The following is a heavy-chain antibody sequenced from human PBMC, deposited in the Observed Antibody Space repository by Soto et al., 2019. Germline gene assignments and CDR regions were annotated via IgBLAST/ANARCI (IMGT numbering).Heavy chain of an antibody. V-gene: IGHV4-39*01. CDR3: ARPGDWNDGYSGMDV. CDR1: GGSISSSSYY. J-gene: IGHJ6*02. CDR2: IYYSGST. D-gene: IGHD1-1*01. Sequence: SETLSLTCTVSGGSISSSSYYWGWIRQPPGKGLEWIGSIYYSGSTYYNPSLKSRVTISVDTSKNQFSLKLSSVTAADTAVYYCARPGDWNDGYSGMDVWGQGTTVPVS.